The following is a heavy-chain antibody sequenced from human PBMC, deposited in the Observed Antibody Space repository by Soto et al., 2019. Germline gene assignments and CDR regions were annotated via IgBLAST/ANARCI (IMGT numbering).Heavy chain of an antibody. CDR2: IFSGGST. J-gene: IGHJ4*02. V-gene: IGHV3-66*01. CDR1: GFSVAVKY. Sequence: EVQLVESGGGLVQPGGSLRLSCAASGFSVAVKYMSWVRQAPGKGLEWVSVIFSGGSTYYADSVKGRFSISRDNTKNTLYLQMNSLRGEDTAVYYCASYEYGWGAYWGQGTVVTVSS. CDR3: ASYEYGWGAY. D-gene: IGHD3-10*01.